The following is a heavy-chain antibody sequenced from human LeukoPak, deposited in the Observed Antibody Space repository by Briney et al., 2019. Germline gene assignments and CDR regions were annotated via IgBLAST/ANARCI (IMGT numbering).Heavy chain of an antibody. CDR1: GFTFNDYS. D-gene: IGHD3-3*01. CDR3: ARARFLESYFDY. V-gene: IGHV3-48*01. Sequence: GGSLRLSCAASGFTFNDYSMNWVRQAPGKGLEWVSYITSSSSTIYYTDSVKGRFTISRDNAKNSLYLQMTSLRAEDTAMYYCARARFLESYFDYWGQGTLVTVSS. CDR2: ITSSSSTI. J-gene: IGHJ4*02.